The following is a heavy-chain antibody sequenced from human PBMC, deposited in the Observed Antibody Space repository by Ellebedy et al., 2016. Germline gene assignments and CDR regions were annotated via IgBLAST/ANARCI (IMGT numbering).Heavy chain of an antibody. V-gene: IGHV4-59*08. CDR3: ARNPASGSLFFDL. Sequence: SETLSLTCTVSDDSITTYYWSWLRQSPGKGLEWIGFIYHIGGTNYNPSLKGRVTISIDSPKNQFSLQLSSVTAADTAVYYCARNPASGSLFFDLWGQGTLVTVSS. CDR2: IYHIGGT. J-gene: IGHJ5*02. CDR1: DDSITTYY. D-gene: IGHD6-19*01.